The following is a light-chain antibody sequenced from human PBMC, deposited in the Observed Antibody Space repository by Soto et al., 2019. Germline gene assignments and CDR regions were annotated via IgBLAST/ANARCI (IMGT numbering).Light chain of an antibody. V-gene: IGKV3-15*01. Sequence: DIVMTQSPATLSVSPGERVTLSCRASLTVSTNLAWYQQKPGQAPRLLIYYASTRATGTPARFSGSGSVKEFTLTISSLQPEDVATYYCQLYNNWPPGATFGPGTKVEIK. J-gene: IGKJ3*01. CDR2: YAS. CDR3: QLYNNWPPGAT. CDR1: LTVSTN.